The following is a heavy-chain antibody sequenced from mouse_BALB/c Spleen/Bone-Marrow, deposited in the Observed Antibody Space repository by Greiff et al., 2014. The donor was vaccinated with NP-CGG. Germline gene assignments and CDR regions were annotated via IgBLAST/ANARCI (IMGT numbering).Heavy chain of an antibody. Sequence: VQLQQSGAELAKPGASVKMSCKASGYTFTSYWMHWVKQRPGQGLEWIGYINPSTGYTEYNQKFKDKATLTAVKSSSTAYMQLSSLTSEDSAVYYCARHGYYGFAYWGQGTLVTVSA. CDR1: GYTFTSYW. D-gene: IGHD2-3*01. V-gene: IGHV1-7*01. CDR2: INPSTGYT. J-gene: IGHJ3*01. CDR3: ARHGYYGFAY.